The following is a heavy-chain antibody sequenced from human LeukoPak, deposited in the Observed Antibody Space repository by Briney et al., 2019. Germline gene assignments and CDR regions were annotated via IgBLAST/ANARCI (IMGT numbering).Heavy chain of an antibody. CDR3: ARIGLGRDAYNSFDY. CDR1: GFTFSNYD. J-gene: IGHJ4*02. CDR2: ISATTIYR. Sequence: GGSLRLSCAASGFTFSNYDMTWVRQAPGKGLEWVSSISATTIYRFSAGSVRGRFTISRDNVEDSLYLQVNDLRREDTAVYYCARIGLGRDAYNSFDYWGQGTLVIVSS. D-gene: IGHD5-24*01. V-gene: IGHV3-21*01.